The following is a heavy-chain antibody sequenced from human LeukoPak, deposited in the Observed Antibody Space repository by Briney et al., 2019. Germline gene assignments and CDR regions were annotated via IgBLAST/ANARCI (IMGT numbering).Heavy chain of an antibody. D-gene: IGHD3-9*01. V-gene: IGHV1-18*01. CDR3: ARVFEDDILTGCYNDP. CDR2: ISAYNGNT. Sequence: ASAKVSCKASVYAFTSYGISWVRQAPGQGLEWMGWISAYNGNTNYAQKLQGRVTMTTDTSTSTACMELRSLRSDDTAVYYCARVFEDDILTGCYNDPWGQGTLVTVSS. CDR1: VYAFTSYG. J-gene: IGHJ5*02.